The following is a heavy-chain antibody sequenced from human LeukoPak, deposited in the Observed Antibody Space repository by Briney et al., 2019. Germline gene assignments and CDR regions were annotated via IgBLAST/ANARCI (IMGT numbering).Heavy chain of an antibody. J-gene: IGHJ3*02. CDR2: INPNSGGT. CDR3: ARAAGGSYGADAFDI. D-gene: IGHD1-26*01. CDR1: GYTFTGYY. V-gene: IGHV1-2*02. Sequence: ASVKVSCKASGYTFTGYYMHWVRQAPGQGLEWMGWINPNSGGTNYAQKFQGSVTMTRDTSINTAYMELSRLRSDDTAVYYCARAAGGSYGADAFDIRGPGTMVTVSS.